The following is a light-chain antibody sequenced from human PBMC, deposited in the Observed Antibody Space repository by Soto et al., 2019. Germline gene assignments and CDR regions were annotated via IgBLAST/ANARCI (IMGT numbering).Light chain of an antibody. CDR3: SSYTTISTPHSV. J-gene: IGLJ1*01. Sequence: QSVLTQPASVSGSPGQSITISCTGTSSDVGGYNSVSWYQHHPGKAPKLMIFDVSDRPSGVSSRFSGSKSGNTASLTISGLQAEDEADYYCSSYTTISTPHSVFGPGTKVTVL. V-gene: IGLV2-14*03. CDR2: DVS. CDR1: SSDVGGYNS.